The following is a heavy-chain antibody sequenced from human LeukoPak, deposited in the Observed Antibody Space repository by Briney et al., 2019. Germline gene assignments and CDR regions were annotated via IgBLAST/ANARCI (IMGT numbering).Heavy chain of an antibody. Sequence: GGSLRLSCAASGFTFSDYYMSWIRQAPGKGLEWVSYISSSGSTIYYADSVKGRFTISRDNAKNSLYLQMNSLRAEDTAVYYCARDLYDCSSTSCYLDAFDIWGQGTMVTVSS. CDR2: ISSSGSTI. CDR1: GFTFSDYY. D-gene: IGHD2-2*01. CDR3: ARDLYDCSSTSCYLDAFDI. V-gene: IGHV3-11*04. J-gene: IGHJ3*02.